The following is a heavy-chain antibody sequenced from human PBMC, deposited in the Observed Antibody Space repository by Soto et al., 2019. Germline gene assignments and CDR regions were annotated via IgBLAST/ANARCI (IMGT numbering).Heavy chain of an antibody. J-gene: IGHJ5*02. D-gene: IGHD6-13*01. V-gene: IGHV4-30-4*01. Sequence: KPSETLSLTCTVSGGSISSGDYYWSWIRQPPGEGLEWIGYIYYSGSTYYNPSLKSRVTISVDTSKNQFSLKLSSVTAADTAVYYCAREVTPIAAAGTEWFDPWGQGTLVTVSS. CDR1: GGSISSGDYY. CDR3: AREVTPIAAAGTEWFDP. CDR2: IYYSGST.